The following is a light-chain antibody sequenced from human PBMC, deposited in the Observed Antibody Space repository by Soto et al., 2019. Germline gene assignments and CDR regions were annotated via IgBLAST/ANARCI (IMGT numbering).Light chain of an antibody. CDR3: QSYDVSLTASV. CDR2: ANN. V-gene: IGLV1-40*01. J-gene: IGLJ2*01. CDR1: NSSIGAGYA. Sequence: QSALTQPPSVSGAPGQRVTISCTGTNSSIGAGYAVHWYQQLPGTAPKLLIYANNIRPSGVPDRLSGSKSGTSASLAITGLQAEDEADYYCQSYDVSLTASVFGGGTQLTVL.